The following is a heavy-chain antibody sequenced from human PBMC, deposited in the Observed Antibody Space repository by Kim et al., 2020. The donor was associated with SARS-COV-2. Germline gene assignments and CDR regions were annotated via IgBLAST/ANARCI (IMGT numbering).Heavy chain of an antibody. V-gene: IGHV3-48*03. J-gene: IGHJ6*03. Sequence: GGSLRLSCAASGFTFSSYEMNWVRQAPGKGLEWVSYISSSGSTIYYADSVKGRFTISRDNAKNSLYLQMNSLRAEDTAVYYCASGTQKNSGQNSGYYYYYMDVWGKGTTVTVSS. CDR2: ISSSGSTI. D-gene: IGHD6-19*01. CDR3: ASGTQKNSGQNSGYYYYYMDV. CDR1: GFTFSSYE.